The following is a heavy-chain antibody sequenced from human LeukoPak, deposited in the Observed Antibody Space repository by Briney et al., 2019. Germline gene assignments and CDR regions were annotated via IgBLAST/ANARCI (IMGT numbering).Heavy chain of an antibody. CDR1: GYTFTDYY. CDR2: INPNTDYT. V-gene: IGHV1-2*02. CDR3: ARAHPPLDY. Sequence: ASVKVSCKASGYTFTDYYLHWVRQAPGQGLEWMGYINPNTDYTNYAQKFQGRVTMTRDKSISTAYMELSRLRSDDTAVYYCARAHPPLDYWGQGTLVTVSS. J-gene: IGHJ4*02.